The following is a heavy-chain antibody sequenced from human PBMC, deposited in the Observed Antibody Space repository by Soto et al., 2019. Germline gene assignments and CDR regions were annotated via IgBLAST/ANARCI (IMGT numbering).Heavy chain of an antibody. J-gene: IGHJ5*02. CDR2: IYHSGST. CDR1: GGSISSSNW. Sequence: QVQLQESGPGLVNPSGTLSLTCAVSGGSISSSNWWSWVRQSPGEGLEWIGEIYHSGSTNYNPSLQSRVTISVDKSKKQFSLNLSSVTAADKAVYYCARNGLGQSAWGQGTLVTVSS. V-gene: IGHV4-4*02. D-gene: IGHD2-8*01. CDR3: ARNGLGQSA.